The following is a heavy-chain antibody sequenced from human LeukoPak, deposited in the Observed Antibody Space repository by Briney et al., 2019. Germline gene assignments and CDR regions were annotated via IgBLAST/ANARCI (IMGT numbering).Heavy chain of an antibody. CDR2: IKHDGSEK. CDR1: GFTFSSYW. J-gene: IGHJ4*02. Sequence: GGSLRLSCAVSGFTFSSYWMSWVRQAPGKGLEWVANIKHDGSEKYYVDSVKGRFTMSRDNAKNSLYLQMNSLRAEDTAVYYCAKAPCSGGSCYSSYNFDYWDQGTLVTVSS. V-gene: IGHV3-7*03. D-gene: IGHD2-15*01. CDR3: AKAPCSGGSCYSSYNFDY.